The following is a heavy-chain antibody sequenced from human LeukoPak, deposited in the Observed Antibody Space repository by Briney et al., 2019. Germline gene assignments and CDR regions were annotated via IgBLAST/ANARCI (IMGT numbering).Heavy chain of an antibody. V-gene: IGHV3-53*01. CDR2: IYSGGST. CDR3: AKEGCTSTSCYVPPYYYYMDV. J-gene: IGHJ6*03. D-gene: IGHD2-2*01. Sequence: GGSLRLSCAASEFSVGSNYMTWVRQAPGKGLEWVSLIYSGGSTYYADSVKGRFTIFRDNSKNTVFLQMNTLRAEDTARYYCAKEGCTSTSCYVPPYYYYMDVWGKGTTVTISS. CDR1: EFSVGSNY.